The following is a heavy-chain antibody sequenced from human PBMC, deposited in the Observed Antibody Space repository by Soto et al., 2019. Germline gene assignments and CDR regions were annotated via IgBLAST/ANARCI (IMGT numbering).Heavy chain of an antibody. CDR3: ARRQIPPPTRGAANARGGMDV. V-gene: IGHV3-33*01. CDR2: IWNDGSNN. D-gene: IGHD6-25*01. Sequence: QVQLVESGGGVVQPGRSLRLSCAASGFTFNNYGMHWVRQAPGKGLEWLAVIWNDGSNNYYANSVKGRFTIYRDNSKNTLYLQMTSLRAEDAAAYYCARRQIPPPTRGAANARGGMDVWGQGTTVTVSS. CDR1: GFTFNNYG. J-gene: IGHJ6*02.